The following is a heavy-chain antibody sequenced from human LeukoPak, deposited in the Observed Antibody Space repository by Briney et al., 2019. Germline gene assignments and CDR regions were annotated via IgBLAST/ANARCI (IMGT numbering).Heavy chain of an antibody. CDR3: AKTHSGSYYSGIN. CDR2: ISGSGGST. CDR1: GFTFSSDA. J-gene: IGHJ4*02. V-gene: IGHV3-23*01. D-gene: IGHD1-26*01. Sequence: GGSLRLSCAASGFTFSSDAMNWVRQAPGKGLEWVSAISGSGGSTYYADSVKGRFTISRDNSKNTLYLQMNSLRAEDTAVYYCAKTHSGSYYSGINWGQGTLVTVSS.